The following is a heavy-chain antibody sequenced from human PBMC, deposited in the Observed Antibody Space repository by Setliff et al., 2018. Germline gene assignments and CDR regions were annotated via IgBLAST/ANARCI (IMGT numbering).Heavy chain of an antibody. CDR3: ARDGELELRGEGYFDY. D-gene: IGHD1-7*01. CDR2: INAGNGNT. J-gene: IGHJ4*02. CDR1: GYTFTSYA. Sequence: GASVKVSCKASGYTFTSYAMHWVRQAPGQRLEWMGWINAGNGNTKYSQKFQGRVTITRDTSASTAYMELSSLRSEDTAVYYCARDGELELRGEGYFDYWGQGTLVTVSS. V-gene: IGHV1-3*01.